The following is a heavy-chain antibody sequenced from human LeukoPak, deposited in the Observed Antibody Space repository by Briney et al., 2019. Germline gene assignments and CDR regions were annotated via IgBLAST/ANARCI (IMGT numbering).Heavy chain of an antibody. V-gene: IGHV3-21*04. CDR3: ARDRGLNYDFWSGYPYY. J-gene: IGHJ4*02. Sequence: AGGSLRLSCAASGFTFSSYSMNWVRQAPGKGPEWVSSTSSSSSYIYYADSVKGRFTISRDNAKNSLYLQMNSLRAEDTAVYYCARDRGLNYDFWSGYPYYWGQGTLVTVSS. CDR2: TSSSSSYI. D-gene: IGHD3-3*01. CDR1: GFTFSSYS.